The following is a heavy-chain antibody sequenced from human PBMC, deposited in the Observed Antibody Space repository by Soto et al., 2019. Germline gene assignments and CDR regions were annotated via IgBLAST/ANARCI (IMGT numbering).Heavy chain of an antibody. Sequence: QVQLVQSGAEVKKPGSSVKVSCKASGGTFSSYAISWVRQAPGQGLEWMGGIIPIVGTANYAQKFQGRVTITADESTSKAYMELSSLRSEDTAVYYCARGTQDCSGGSCPFDYWGQGTLVTVFS. CDR2: IIPIVGTA. V-gene: IGHV1-69*12. J-gene: IGHJ4*02. CDR1: GGTFSSYA. D-gene: IGHD2-15*01. CDR3: ARGTQDCSGGSCPFDY.